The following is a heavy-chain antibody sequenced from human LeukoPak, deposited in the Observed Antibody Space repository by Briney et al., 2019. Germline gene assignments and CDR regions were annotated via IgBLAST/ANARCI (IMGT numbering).Heavy chain of an antibody. V-gene: IGHV3-23*01. D-gene: IGHD3-10*01. J-gene: IGHJ6*02. CDR1: GFTFSSYA. CDR3: ASKFGESYYYYYGLDV. CDR2: ISGSGDTT. Sequence: GGSLRLSCAASGFTFSSYAMSWVRQAPGKGLEWVSVISGSGDTTKYADSVKGRFTISRDKSKTTLLLQMNSLRVEDTAVYYCASKFGESYYYYYGLDVWGQGTTVTVSS.